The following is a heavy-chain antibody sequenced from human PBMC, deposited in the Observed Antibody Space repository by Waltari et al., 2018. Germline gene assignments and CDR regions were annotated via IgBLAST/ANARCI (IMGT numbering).Heavy chain of an antibody. V-gene: IGHV3-74*01. J-gene: IGHJ4*02. CDR3: VRGSSGWYGTDF. Sequence: EVKLVESGGGLVQPGGSLILSCAASGFTFSDNWMHWVRQAPGKGLVWVSRMKSEATIKDYADSVKGRFTISRDNAENTLYLQMNSLRIEDTAIYYCVRGSSGWYGTDFWGQGTLVTVSS. CDR2: MKSEATIK. D-gene: IGHD6-19*01. CDR1: GFTFSDNW.